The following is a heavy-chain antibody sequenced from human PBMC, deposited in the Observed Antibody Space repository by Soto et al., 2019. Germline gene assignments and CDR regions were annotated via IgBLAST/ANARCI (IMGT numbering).Heavy chain of an antibody. CDR2: MNPNSGNT. V-gene: IGHV1-8*01. CDR3: ARGPKYYDFWSGYHYYYYYMDV. CDR1: GYTFTSYD. Sequence: QVQLVQSGAEVKDPGASVKVSCKASGYTFTSYDINWVRQATGQGLEWMGWMNPNSGNTGYAQKFQGRVTMTRNTSISTAYMELSSLRSEDTAVYYCARGPKYYDFWSGYHYYYYYMDVWGKGTTVTVSS. J-gene: IGHJ6*03. D-gene: IGHD3-3*01.